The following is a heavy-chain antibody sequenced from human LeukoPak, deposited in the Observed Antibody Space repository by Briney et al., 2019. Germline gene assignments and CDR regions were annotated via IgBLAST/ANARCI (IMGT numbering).Heavy chain of an antibody. V-gene: IGHV3-23*01. CDR2: ITGNGGTT. CDR3: AREVLYSGSFD. J-gene: IGHJ4*02. D-gene: IGHD1-26*01. Sequence: GGSLRLSCAASGFTFSNYGMNWVRQAPGKGLEWVSGITGNGGTTYYAGSVRGRFTISRDNSKNTLYLQMNSLRAEDTAVYYCAREVLYSGSFDWGQGTLVTVSS. CDR1: GFTFSNYG.